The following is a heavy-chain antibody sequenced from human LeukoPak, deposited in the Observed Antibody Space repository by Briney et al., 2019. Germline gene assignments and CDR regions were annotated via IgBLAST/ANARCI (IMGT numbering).Heavy chain of an antibody. CDR3: AREGSFSRG. Sequence: SETLSPTCTVSGYSISSTYCWGWIRQPPGKGLEWIGRVCHSGSTYYNPSLKSRVTMSLDTSKNQFSLKLSSVTAADTAVYYCAREGSFSRGWGQGTLVTVSS. CDR2: VCHSGST. J-gene: IGHJ4*02. V-gene: IGHV4-38-2*02. D-gene: IGHD3-10*01. CDR1: GYSISSTYC.